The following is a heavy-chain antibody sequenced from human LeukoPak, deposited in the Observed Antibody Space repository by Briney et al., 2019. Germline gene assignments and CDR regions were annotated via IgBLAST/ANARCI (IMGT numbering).Heavy chain of an antibody. D-gene: IGHD6-13*01. CDR2: IKQDGSEK. CDR3: AREDPIAAAGMGY. CDR1: GFTFSSYW. J-gene: IGHJ4*02. V-gene: IGHV3-7*01. Sequence: GGSLRLSCEASGFTFSSYWMSWVRQAPGKGLEWVANIKQDGSEKYYVDSVKGRFTISRDNAKNSLYLQMNSLRAEDTAVYYCAREDPIAAAGMGYWGQGTLVTVSS.